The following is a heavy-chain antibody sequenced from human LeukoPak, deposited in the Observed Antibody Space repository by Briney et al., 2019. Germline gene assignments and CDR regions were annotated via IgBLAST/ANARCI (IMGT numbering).Heavy chain of an antibody. D-gene: IGHD3-22*01. Sequence: GGSLRLSCAASGFTFSSYAMHWVRQAPGKGLEWVAVISYDGSNKYYADSVKGRFTISRDNSKNTLYLQINSLRAEDTAVYYCARDLHDSSGYSSYWGQGTLVTVSS. CDR2: ISYDGSNK. J-gene: IGHJ4*02. CDR3: ARDLHDSSGYSSY. V-gene: IGHV3-30*04. CDR1: GFTFSSYA.